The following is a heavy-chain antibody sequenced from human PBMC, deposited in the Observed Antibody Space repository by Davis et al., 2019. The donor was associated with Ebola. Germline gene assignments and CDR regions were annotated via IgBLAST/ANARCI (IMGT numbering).Heavy chain of an antibody. CDR1: GYTFTGYY. J-gene: IGHJ6*03. Sequence: ASVKVSCKASGYTFTGYYMQWVRQAPGQGLEWMGWINPNSGGTNYAQKFQGRVTMTRDTSISTAYMELSSLRSADAAVYYCARDLERRDGSSWSYYYYYMDVWGKGTTVTVSS. CDR3: ARDLERRDGSSWSYYYYYMDV. V-gene: IGHV1-2*02. CDR2: INPNSGGT. D-gene: IGHD6-13*01.